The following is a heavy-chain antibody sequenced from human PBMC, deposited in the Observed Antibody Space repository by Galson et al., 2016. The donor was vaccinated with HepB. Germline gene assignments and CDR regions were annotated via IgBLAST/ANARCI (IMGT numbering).Heavy chain of an antibody. CDR1: GYTFTGSY. D-gene: IGHD2-2*02. CDR2: INPNNGGT. V-gene: IGHV1-2*02. CDR3: SRSRRPILMDGHFDF. J-gene: IGHJ4*02. Sequence: SVKVSCKASGYTFTGSYIHWVRQAPGQGFEWMGWINPNNGGTNSALKFQGSVAMTRDTSITTAYMELNRLKSDATSVDYCSRSRRPILMDGHFDFWGQGTLVTVSS.